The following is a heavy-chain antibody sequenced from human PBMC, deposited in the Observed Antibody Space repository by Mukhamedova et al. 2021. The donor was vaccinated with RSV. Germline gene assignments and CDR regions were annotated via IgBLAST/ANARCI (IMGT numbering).Heavy chain of an antibody. CDR2: IYTSGSA. D-gene: IGHD1-1*01. CDR3: ARDEGAYRSVRSREFDP. J-gene: IGHJ5*02. V-gene: IGHV4-61*02. Sequence: GKGLEWIGRIYTSGSANYNPSLKSRVTISVDTSKNQFSLKLSSVTAADTAVYYCARDEGAYRSVRSREFDPWGHGTLVTVSS.